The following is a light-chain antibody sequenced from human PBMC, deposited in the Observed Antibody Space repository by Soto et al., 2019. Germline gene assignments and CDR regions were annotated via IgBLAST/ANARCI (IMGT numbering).Light chain of an antibody. V-gene: IGKV1-27*01. CDR3: QNFDSAPQT. CDR2: EAS. J-gene: IGKJ1*01. CDR1: KGIRHY. Sequence: DIQMTQSPSSLSASVGDRVTITCRASKGIRHYVAWYQQKPGTVPKLRIYEASNLQSAGPSRVGAGGSGKEGTLTISSLQPEDVATDYCQNFDSAPQTFGQGTKVDIK.